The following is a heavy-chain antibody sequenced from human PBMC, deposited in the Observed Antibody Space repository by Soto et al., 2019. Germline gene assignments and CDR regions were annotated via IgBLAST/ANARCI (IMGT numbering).Heavy chain of an antibody. D-gene: IGHD3-22*01. Sequence: GGSLRLSCAASGFTFSSHAMSWVRQAPGTGLEWVSTISGIGDSTYYADSVKGRFTISRDSSKNTLYLQMNSLRAEDTAVYYCAKGYYCHSSGYPAPFDYWGQGTLVTVSS. J-gene: IGHJ4*02. CDR2: ISGIGDST. CDR1: GFTFSSHA. CDR3: AKGYYCHSSGYPAPFDY. V-gene: IGHV3-23*01.